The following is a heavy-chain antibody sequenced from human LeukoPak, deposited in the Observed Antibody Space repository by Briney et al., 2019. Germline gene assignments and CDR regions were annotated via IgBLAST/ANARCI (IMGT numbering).Heavy chain of an antibody. CDR1: GFTVSNAW. V-gene: IGHV3-15*01. CDR3: TKHGWN. D-gene: IGHD3-10*01. Sequence: GGSLRLSCAASGFTVSNAWMAWVRQAPGKGLEWVGRVKSKTNGGTTDYAAPVKGRFTISRDDSKNTLDLQMNSLRTEDTGVYYCTKHGWNWGQGTLVTVSS. J-gene: IGHJ4*02. CDR2: VKSKTNGGTT.